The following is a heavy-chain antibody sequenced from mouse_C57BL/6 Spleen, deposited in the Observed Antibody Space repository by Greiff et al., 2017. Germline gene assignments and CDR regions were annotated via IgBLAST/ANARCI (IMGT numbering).Heavy chain of an antibody. CDR3: ARRDAFAY. J-gene: IGHJ3*01. Sequence: VQLQQSGTVLARPGASVKMSCKTSGYTFTSYWMHWVKQRPGQGLEWIGAIYPGNSDTSYNQKFKGKAKLTAVTSASTAYMELHSLTSEDSAVYFCARRDAFAYWGQGTLVTVSA. CDR2: IYPGNSDT. V-gene: IGHV1-5*01. CDR1: GYTFTSYW.